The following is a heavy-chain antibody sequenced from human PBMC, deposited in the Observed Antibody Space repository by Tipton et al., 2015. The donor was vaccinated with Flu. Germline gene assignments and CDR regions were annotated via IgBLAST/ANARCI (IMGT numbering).Heavy chain of an antibody. CDR3: ARERGLAFNI. J-gene: IGHJ3*02. V-gene: IGHV4-59*12. Sequence: TLSLTCSVSGGSRASITNYYWTWLRQSPEKGLEWIGYIYYNGNTNYHPSLQSRVTMSVDTSKSKFSLRLTSMTAADTAVYYCARERGLAFNIWGQGTMVTVSS. D-gene: IGHD3-10*01. CDR1: GGSRASITNYY. CDR2: IYYNGNT.